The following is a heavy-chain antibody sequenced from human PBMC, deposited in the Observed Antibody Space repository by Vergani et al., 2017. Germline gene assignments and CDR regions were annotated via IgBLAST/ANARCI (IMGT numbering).Heavy chain of an antibody. CDR1: GFTVSSNY. V-gene: IGHV3-66*01. CDR2: IYSGGST. CDR3: ARAATSIAVAWGFDY. D-gene: IGHD6-19*01. J-gene: IGHJ4*02. Sequence: EVQLVESGGGLVQPGGSLRLSCAASGFTVSSNYMSWVRQAPGKGLEWVSVIYSGGSTYYADSVKGRFTISRYNSKNTLYLQMNSLRAEDTAVYYCARAATSIAVAWGFDYWGQGTLVTVSS.